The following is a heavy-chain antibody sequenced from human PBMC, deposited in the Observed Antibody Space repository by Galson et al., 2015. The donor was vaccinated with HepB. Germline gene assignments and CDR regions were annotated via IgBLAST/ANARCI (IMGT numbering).Heavy chain of an antibody. J-gene: IGHJ4*02. CDR3: ARDFKWNYDY. CDR1: GFTFSSYN. V-gene: IGHV3-30-3*01. Sequence: SLRLSCAASGFTFSSYNMHWVRQAPVKGLEWVAIISPDGNTIYYADSVRGRFTISRDNSKSTLFLQVDSLRPEDTAVYYCARDFKWNYDYWGQGTLVTVPS. CDR2: ISPDGNTI. D-gene: IGHD1-26*01.